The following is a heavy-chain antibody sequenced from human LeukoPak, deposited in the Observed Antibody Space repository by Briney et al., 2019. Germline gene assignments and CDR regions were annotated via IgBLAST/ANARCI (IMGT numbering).Heavy chain of an antibody. Sequence: ASVKVSCKASGYTFTSYDINWVRQATGQGLEWMGWMNPNSGSTGYAQKFQGRVTMTRNTSISTAYMELSSLRSEDTAVYYCARGGGSDRGYCSSTSCWGAFDIWGQGTMVTVSS. CDR1: GYTFTSYD. V-gene: IGHV1-8*01. J-gene: IGHJ3*02. CDR2: MNPNSGST. CDR3: ARGGGSDRGYCSSTSCWGAFDI. D-gene: IGHD2-2*01.